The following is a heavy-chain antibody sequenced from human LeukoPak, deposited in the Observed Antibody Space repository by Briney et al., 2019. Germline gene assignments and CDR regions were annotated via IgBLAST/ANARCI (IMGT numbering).Heavy chain of an antibody. CDR2: MNPNSGNT. D-gene: IGHD5-18*01. J-gene: IGHJ4*02. Sequence: ASVKVSCEASGYTFTSYDINWVRQATGQGLEWMGWMNPNSGNTGYAQKFQGRVTMTRNTSISTAYMELSSLRSEDTAVYYCARARTAMDKPFDYWGQGTLVTVSS. CDR1: GYTFTSYD. CDR3: ARARTAMDKPFDY. V-gene: IGHV1-8*01.